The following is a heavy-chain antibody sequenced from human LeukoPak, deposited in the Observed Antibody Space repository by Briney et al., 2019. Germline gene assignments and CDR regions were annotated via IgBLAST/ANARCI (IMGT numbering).Heavy chain of an antibody. Sequence: GGSLRLSCAASGFTVSNNYMSWVRRAAGKGLEWVALTYSAGGTYYADSVKGRFTISRDNAKNSLHLQMNSLRVDDTAVYYCARDDTVTRVPFDYWGQGTLVTVSS. CDR1: GFTVSNNY. V-gene: IGHV3-53*01. CDR3: ARDDTVTRVPFDY. J-gene: IGHJ4*02. CDR2: TYSAGGT. D-gene: IGHD4-17*01.